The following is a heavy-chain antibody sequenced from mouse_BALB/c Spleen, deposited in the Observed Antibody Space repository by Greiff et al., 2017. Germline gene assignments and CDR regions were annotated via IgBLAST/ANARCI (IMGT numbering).Heavy chain of an antibody. V-gene: IGHV1-39*01. J-gene: IGHJ4*01. CDR1: GYSFTGYN. CDR3: ARNYRYPDYYAMDY. D-gene: IGHD2-14*01. Sequence: LVESGPELEKPGASVKISCKASGYSFTGYNMNWVKQSNGKSLEWIGNIDPYYGGTSYNQKFKGKATLTVDKSSSTAYMQLKSLTSEDSAVYDFARNYRYPDYYAMDYWGQGTSVTVSS. CDR2: IDPYYGGT.